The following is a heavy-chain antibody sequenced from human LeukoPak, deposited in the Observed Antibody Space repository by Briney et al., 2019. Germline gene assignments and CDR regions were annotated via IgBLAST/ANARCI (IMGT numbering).Heavy chain of an antibody. D-gene: IGHD3-10*01. J-gene: IGHJ4*02. CDR2: IWYDGSNK. V-gene: IGHV3-33*01. CDR3: ARDWARRYYGSGSYSH. CDR1: GFTFSSYG. Sequence: GRSLRLSCAASGFTFSSYGMRWVRQAPGKGLEWVAVIWYDGSNKYYADSVKGRFTISRDNSKNTLYLQMNRLGAEDTAVYYCARDWARRYYGSGSYSHWGQGTLVTVSS.